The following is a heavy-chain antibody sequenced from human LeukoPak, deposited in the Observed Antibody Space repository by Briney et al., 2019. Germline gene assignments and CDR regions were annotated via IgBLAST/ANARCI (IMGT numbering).Heavy chain of an antibody. V-gene: IGHV3-33*01. CDR1: GFTFSSYG. Sequence: GGSLRLSCAASGFTFSSYGMHWVRQAPGKGLEWVAVIWYDGSNKYYADSVKGRFTISRDNAKNSLYLQMNSLRDEDTAVYYCARASPPTVDYWGQGTLVTVSS. J-gene: IGHJ4*02. CDR3: ARASPPTVDY. CDR2: IWYDGSNK.